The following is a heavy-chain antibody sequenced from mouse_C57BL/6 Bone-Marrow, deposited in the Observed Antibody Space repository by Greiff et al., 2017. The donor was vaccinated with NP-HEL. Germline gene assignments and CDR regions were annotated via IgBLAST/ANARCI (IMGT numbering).Heavy chain of an antibody. CDR3: ARNPLYSYYAMDY. V-gene: IGHV1-55*01. Sequence: QVHVKQPGAELVKPGASVKMSCKASGYTFTSYWITWVKQRPGQGLEWIGDIYPGSGSTNYNEKFKSKATLTVDTSSSTAYMQLSSLTSEDSAVYYCARNPLYSYYAMDYWGQGTSVTVSS. CDR2: IYPGSGST. D-gene: IGHD2-1*01. J-gene: IGHJ4*01. CDR1: GYTFTSYW.